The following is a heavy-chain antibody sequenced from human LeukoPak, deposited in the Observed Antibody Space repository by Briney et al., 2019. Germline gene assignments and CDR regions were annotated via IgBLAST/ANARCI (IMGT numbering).Heavy chain of an antibody. D-gene: IGHD2-15*01. Sequence: NPGGSLRLSCAAPGFTFSSYGMHWVRQAPGKGLEWEAFIRYDGSNKYYADSVKGRFTISRDNSKNTLYLQMNSLRAEDTAVYYCAKEIGIGDCSGGSCYAWGQGTMVTVSS. CDR3: AKEIGIGDCSGGSCYA. J-gene: IGHJ3*01. V-gene: IGHV3-30*02. CDR2: IRYDGSNK. CDR1: GFTFSSYG.